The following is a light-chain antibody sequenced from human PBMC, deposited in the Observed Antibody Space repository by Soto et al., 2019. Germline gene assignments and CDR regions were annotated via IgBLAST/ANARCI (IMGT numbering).Light chain of an antibody. V-gene: IGLV2-14*01. Sequence: QSALTQPASVSGSPGQSITISCTGTSSDVGGYNYVSWFQQHPGKAPKLMIYEDSNRPSGVSNRFSGSKSGNTASLTISGLQAEDEADYYCSSYTSSSTVVFGGGTNLTVL. CDR3: SSYTSSSTVV. J-gene: IGLJ2*01. CDR1: SSDVGGYNY. CDR2: EDS.